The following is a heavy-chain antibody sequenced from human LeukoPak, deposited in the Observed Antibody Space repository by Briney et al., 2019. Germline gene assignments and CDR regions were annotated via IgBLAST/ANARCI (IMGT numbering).Heavy chain of an antibody. J-gene: IGHJ4*02. CDR3: ARDRATNAGDFFDY. CDR2: ISGSGGST. V-gene: IGHV3-23*01. CDR1: GFTFSSYA. D-gene: IGHD5-12*01. Sequence: GGSLRLSCAASGFTFSSYAMSWVRQAPGKGLEWVSAISGSGGSTYYADSVKGRFTISRDNAKSSLYLQMNSLRAEDTAVYYCARDRATNAGDFFDYWGQGTLVTVSS.